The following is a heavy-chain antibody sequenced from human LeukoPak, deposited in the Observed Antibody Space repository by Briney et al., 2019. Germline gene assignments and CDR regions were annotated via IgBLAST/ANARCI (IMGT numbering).Heavy chain of an antibody. D-gene: IGHD6-6*01. Sequence: ASVKVSCKASGYTFTGYYMHWVRQAPGQGLEWMGRINPNSGGTNYAQKFQGRVTMTRDTSISTAYMELSRLRSDDMAVYYCARDPGIAARPGYFQHWGQGTLVTVSS. CDR2: INPNSGGT. CDR3: ARDPGIAARPGYFQH. CDR1: GYTFTGYY. J-gene: IGHJ1*01. V-gene: IGHV1-2*06.